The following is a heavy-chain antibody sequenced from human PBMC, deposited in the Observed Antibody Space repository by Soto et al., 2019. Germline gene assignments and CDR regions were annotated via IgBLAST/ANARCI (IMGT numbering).Heavy chain of an antibody. CDR1: GGTFSSYA. V-gene: IGHV1-69*13. D-gene: IGHD1-1*01. Sequence: ASVKVSCKASGGTFSSYAISWVRQAPGQGLEWMGGIIPIFGTANYAQKFQGRVTITADESTSTAYMELSSLRSEDTAVYYCARDRLERPPDAFDIWGQGTMVTVSS. CDR2: IIPIFGTA. CDR3: ARDRLERPPDAFDI. J-gene: IGHJ3*02.